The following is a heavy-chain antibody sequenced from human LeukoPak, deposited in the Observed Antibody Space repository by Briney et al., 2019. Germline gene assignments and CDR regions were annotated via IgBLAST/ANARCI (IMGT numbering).Heavy chain of an antibody. V-gene: IGHV1-69*05. J-gene: IGHJ4*02. Sequence: SVKVSCKASGDTFSSYAISWVRQAPGQGLEWMGGIIAIIGTTNYAQKIQGRVTITTDESTSTAYMELSSLRSEDTAVYYCVPTAGYISCWYNFDYWGQGTLVTVSS. CDR3: VPTAGYISCWYNFDY. D-gene: IGHD6-19*01. CDR1: GDTFSSYA. CDR2: IIAIIGTT.